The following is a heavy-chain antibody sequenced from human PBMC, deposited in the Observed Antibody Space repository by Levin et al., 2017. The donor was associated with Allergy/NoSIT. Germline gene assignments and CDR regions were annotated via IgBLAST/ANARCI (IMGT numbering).Heavy chain of an antibody. CDR3: ARSNSGSYYEEGLDY. CDR2: INHSGST. D-gene: IGHD1-26*01. J-gene: IGHJ4*02. V-gene: IGHV4-34*01. CDR1: GGSFSGYY. Sequence: ASETLSLTCAVYGGSFSGYYWSWIRQPPGKGLEWIGEINHSGSTNYNPSLKSRVTISVDTSKNQFSLKLSSVTAADTAVYYCARSNSGSYYEEGLDYWGQGTLVTVSS.